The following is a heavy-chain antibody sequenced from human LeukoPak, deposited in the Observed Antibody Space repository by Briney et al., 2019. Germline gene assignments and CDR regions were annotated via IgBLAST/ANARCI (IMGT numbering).Heavy chain of an antibody. CDR3: AKDKSYSSTYYPWYFDY. CDR2: ISSSSSYI. CDR1: GFTFSSYS. Sequence: KPGGSLRLSCAASGFTFSSYSMNWVRQAPGKGLEWVSSISSSSSYIYYADSVKGRFTISRDNAKNSLYLQMNSLRAEDTAVYYCAKDKSYSSTYYPWYFDYWGQGTLVTVSS. V-gene: IGHV3-21*04. J-gene: IGHJ4*02. D-gene: IGHD3-22*01.